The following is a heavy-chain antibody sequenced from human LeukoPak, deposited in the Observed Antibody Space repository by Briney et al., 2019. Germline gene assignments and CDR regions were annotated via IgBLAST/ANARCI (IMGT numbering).Heavy chain of an antibody. V-gene: IGHV3-30*04. CDR1: GFTFSNYA. D-gene: IGHD4-17*01. CDR2: ISYDGSNK. J-gene: IGHJ3*02. CDR3: ARVNHDYGDYAFDI. Sequence: GGSLRFSCAASGFTFSNYAMHWVRQAPGKGLEWVAVISYDGSNKYFADSVKGRFTISRDNSKNTLYLQMSSLRAEDTALYYCARVNHDYGDYAFDIWGQGTMVTVSS.